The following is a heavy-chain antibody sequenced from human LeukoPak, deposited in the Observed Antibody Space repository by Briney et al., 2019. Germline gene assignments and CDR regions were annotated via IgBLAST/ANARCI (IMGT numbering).Heavy chain of an antibody. J-gene: IGHJ6*01. V-gene: IGHV1-69*04. Sequence: AAVKLTCSSSGGTFSSYAISWVRQPPGQGLEWMGRIIPILGIANYAQKFQGRVTITAGKSTSTAYMELSSLRSEDTAVYYCARDPTTVTLYYYYYRMDVWGQG. CDR2: IIPILGIA. D-gene: IGHD4-17*01. CDR1: GGTFSSYA. CDR3: ARDPTTVTLYYYYYRMDV.